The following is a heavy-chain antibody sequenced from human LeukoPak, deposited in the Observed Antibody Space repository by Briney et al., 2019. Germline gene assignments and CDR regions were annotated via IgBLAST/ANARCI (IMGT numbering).Heavy chain of an antibody. D-gene: IGHD3-10*01. CDR3: ARVLYYYGSGSYYNVAGGMDV. Sequence: SETLSLTCTVSGGSISSYLWSWIRQPPGKGLEWIGYIYYSGSTNYNPSLKSRVTILVDTSKNQFSLKVSSVTAADTAVYYCARVLYYYGSGSYYNVAGGMDVWGQGTTVTVSS. CDR1: GGSISSYL. CDR2: IYYSGST. J-gene: IGHJ6*02. V-gene: IGHV4-59*01.